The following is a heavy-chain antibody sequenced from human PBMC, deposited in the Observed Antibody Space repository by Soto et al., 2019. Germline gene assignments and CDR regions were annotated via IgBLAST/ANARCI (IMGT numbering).Heavy chain of an antibody. CDR3: AKSVDYYYGMDV. J-gene: IGHJ6*02. CDR1: GFTFSSYG. Sequence: QVQLVESGGGVVQPGRSLRLSCAASGFTFSSYGMHWVRQAPGKGQEWVAVISYDGSNKYYADSVKGRFTISRDNSKNTLYLQMNSLRAEDTAVYYCAKSVDYYYGMDVWGQGTTVTVSS. V-gene: IGHV3-30*18. CDR2: ISYDGSNK.